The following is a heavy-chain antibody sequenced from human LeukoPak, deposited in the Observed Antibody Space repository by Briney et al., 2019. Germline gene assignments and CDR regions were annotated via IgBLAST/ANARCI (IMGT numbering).Heavy chain of an antibody. CDR1: GFIFSDYN. J-gene: IGHJ4*02. CDR2: ISSSSSTI. V-gene: IGHV3-48*01. D-gene: IGHD1-26*01. CDR3: ASGISGAKGDY. Sequence: GGSLRLSCAASGFIFSDYNMNWVRQAPGKGLEWISYISSSSSTIYYADFAKGRSTISRDNARNSLYLQMNSLRADDTAVYYCASGISGAKGDYWGQGTLVTVSS.